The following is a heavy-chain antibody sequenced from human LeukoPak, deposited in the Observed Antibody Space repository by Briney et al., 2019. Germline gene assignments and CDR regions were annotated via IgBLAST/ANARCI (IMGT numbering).Heavy chain of an antibody. CDR1: GFTFSSYS. J-gene: IGHJ4*02. V-gene: IGHV3-21*01. Sequence: KSGGSLRLSCAASGFTFSSYSMNWVRQAPGKGLEWVSSISSSTSYIYYADSVKGRFTISRDNAENSLYLQMNSLRAEDTAVYYCASQEEIDYAYYFDYWGQGTLVTVSS. CDR3: ASQEEIDYAYYFDY. D-gene: IGHD4-17*01. CDR2: ISSSTSYI.